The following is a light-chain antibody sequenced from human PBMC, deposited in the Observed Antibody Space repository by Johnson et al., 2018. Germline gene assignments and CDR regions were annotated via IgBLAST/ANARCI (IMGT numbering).Light chain of an antibody. Sequence: QSVLTQPPSVSAAPGQKVTISCSGSSSNIGNNYVSWYQQLPGTAPKLLIYENNKRPSGIPDRFSGSKSGTSATLGITGLQTWDEADYYCGTWDSSLSAGNVVGTGTKVTAL. CDR1: SSNIGNNY. CDR2: ENN. CDR3: GTWDSSLSAGNV. J-gene: IGLJ1*01. V-gene: IGLV1-51*02.